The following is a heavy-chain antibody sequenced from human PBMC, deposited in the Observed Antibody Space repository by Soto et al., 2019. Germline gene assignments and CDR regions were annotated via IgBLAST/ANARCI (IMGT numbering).Heavy chain of an antibody. CDR3: ARSLPGTYGAFDL. D-gene: IGHD1-7*01. CDR2: ISGDGSST. CDR1: ELTFRSYW. Sequence: LRLSCAASELTFRSYWMHWVRQSPGKGLVWVSRISGDGSSTNYADSVKGRFTISRDNAKNTVYLQIDSLRAEDTAVYYCARSLPGTYGAFDLWGQGTMVTVSS. V-gene: IGHV3-74*01. J-gene: IGHJ3*01.